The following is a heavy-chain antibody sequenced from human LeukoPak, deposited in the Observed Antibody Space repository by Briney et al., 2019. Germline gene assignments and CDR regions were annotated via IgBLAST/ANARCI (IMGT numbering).Heavy chain of an antibody. J-gene: IGHJ4*02. CDR1: GLTFSSYA. V-gene: IGHV3-23*01. D-gene: IGHD6-25*01. CDR2: ISGSGGTT. CDR3: AKFFDPSGGASGWTWTMDC. Sequence: GGSLRLSCAASGLTFSSYAMTWVRQTPGKGLERVAAISGSGGTTYYADFAKGRFSISRDNSENTLYLQMYSLRAEDTAVYHCAKFFDPSGGASGWTWTMDCWGQGTLVIVSS.